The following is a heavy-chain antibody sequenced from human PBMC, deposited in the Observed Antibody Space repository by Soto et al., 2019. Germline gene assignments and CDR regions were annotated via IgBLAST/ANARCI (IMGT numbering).Heavy chain of an antibody. D-gene: IGHD3-10*01. CDR2: IYPGDSDT. J-gene: IGHJ6*02. CDR3: ARQKYYGSGSHNYYYGMDV. CDR1: GYSFTSYW. V-gene: IGHV5-51*01. Sequence: GESLKISCKGSGYSFTSYWIGWVRQMPVKGLEWMGIIYPGDSDTRYSPSFQGQVTISADKSISTAYLQWSSLKASDTAMYYCARQKYYGSGSHNYYYGMDVWGQGTTVTV.